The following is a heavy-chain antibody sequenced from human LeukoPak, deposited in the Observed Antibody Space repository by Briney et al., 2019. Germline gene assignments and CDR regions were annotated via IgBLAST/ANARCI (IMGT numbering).Heavy chain of an antibody. J-gene: IGHJ4*02. V-gene: IGHV3-7*01. Sequence: GGSLRLSCAASGFTFSSYSMNWVRQAPGKGLECLANIKQDGSETYYADSVKGRFTISRDNAKNSLYLQMNSLRAEDTAVYYCARPGYCSSTSCQVYFDYWGQGTLVTVSS. D-gene: IGHD2-2*01. CDR3: ARPGYCSSTSCQVYFDY. CDR2: IKQDGSET. CDR1: GFTFSSYS.